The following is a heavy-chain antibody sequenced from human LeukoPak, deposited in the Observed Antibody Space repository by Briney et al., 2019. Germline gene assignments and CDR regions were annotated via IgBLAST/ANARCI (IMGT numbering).Heavy chain of an antibody. J-gene: IGHJ4*02. D-gene: IGHD4-11*01. CDR3: ARLVDYSFDY. Sequence: PSETLSLTCTVSGGSISSYYWSWIRQPPGKGLEWIGYIYYSGSTNYTPSLKSRVTISVDTSKNQFSLKLSSVTAADTAVYYCARLVDYSFDYWGQGTLVTVSS. CDR1: GGSISSYY. CDR2: IYYSGST. V-gene: IGHV4-59*01.